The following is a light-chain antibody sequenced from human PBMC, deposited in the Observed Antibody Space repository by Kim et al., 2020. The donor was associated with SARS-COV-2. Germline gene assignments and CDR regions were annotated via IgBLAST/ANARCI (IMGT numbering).Light chain of an antibody. J-gene: IGLJ2*01. Sequence: QSVLTQPPSASGTPGQRVTISCSGSSSNIGSNYVYWHQQLPGTAPKLLIYRNNQRPSGVPDRFSGSKSGTSASLAISGLRSEDEADYYCAAWDDSLSAVVFGGGTQLTVL. CDR1: SSNIGSNY. V-gene: IGLV1-47*01. CDR3: AAWDDSLSAVV. CDR2: RNN.